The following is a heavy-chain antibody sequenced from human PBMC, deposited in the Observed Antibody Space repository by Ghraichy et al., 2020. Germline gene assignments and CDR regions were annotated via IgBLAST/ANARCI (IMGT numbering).Heavy chain of an antibody. V-gene: IGHV1-18*04. CDR3: GRVTRRYYDSSGYPNWFDP. J-gene: IGHJ5*02. CDR2: ISAYNGNT. CDR1: GYTFTSYG. Sequence: ASVKVSCKASGYTFTSYGISWVREAPGQGLEWMGWISAYNGNTNYAQKLQGRVTMTTDTSTSTAYMELRSLRSDDTAVYYWGRVTRRYYDSSGYPNWFDPWGQGTLVTVSS. D-gene: IGHD3-22*01.